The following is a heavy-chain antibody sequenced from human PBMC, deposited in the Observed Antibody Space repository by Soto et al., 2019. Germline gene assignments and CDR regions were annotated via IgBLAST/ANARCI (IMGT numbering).Heavy chain of an antibody. V-gene: IGHV3-48*02. CDR1: GFTFSSNS. CDR3: ARVIWSGHLTSDL. J-gene: IGHJ5*02. CDR2: ISSSSSTI. Sequence: EVQVVESGGGLVQPGGSLRLSCAASGFTFSSNSMNWVRQAPGKGLEWISYISSSSSTIYADSVKGRFTISRDNAKNSLYLQMNSLGDDDTAVYYCARVIWSGHLTSDLWGQGTLVTVSS. D-gene: IGHD3-3*01.